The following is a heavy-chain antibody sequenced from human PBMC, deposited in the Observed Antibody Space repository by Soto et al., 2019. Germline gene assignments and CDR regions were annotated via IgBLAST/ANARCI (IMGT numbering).Heavy chain of an antibody. CDR3: AGYYDSSGYYSVDY. J-gene: IGHJ4*02. V-gene: IGHV3-11*01. CDR2: ISSSGSTI. Sequence: GGSLRLSCAASGFTFSDYYMSWIRQAPGKGLEWVSCISSSGSTIYYADSVKGRFTISRDNAKNSLYLQMNSLRAEDTAVYYCAGYYDSSGYYSVDYWGQGTLVTVSS. CDR1: GFTFSDYY. D-gene: IGHD3-22*01.